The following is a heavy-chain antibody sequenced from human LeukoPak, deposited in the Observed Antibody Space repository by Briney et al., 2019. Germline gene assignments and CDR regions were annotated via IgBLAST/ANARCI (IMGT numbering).Heavy chain of an antibody. V-gene: IGHV4-4*07. J-gene: IGHJ3*02. CDR1: GGSISSYY. CDR2: IYTSGST. CDR3: ASNIAAASPSDDAFDI. Sequence: SETLSLTCSVSGGSISSYYWSWIRQPAGKGLEWIGRIYTSGSTNYNPSLKRRVTISVDTSKNQFSLKLSSVTAADTAVYYCASNIAAASPSDDAFDIWGQGTLVTVSS. D-gene: IGHD6-13*01.